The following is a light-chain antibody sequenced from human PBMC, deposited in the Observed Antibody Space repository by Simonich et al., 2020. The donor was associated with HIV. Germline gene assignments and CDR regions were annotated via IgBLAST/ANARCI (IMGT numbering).Light chain of an antibody. CDR3: SSRDTSGNHRV. CDR1: SLRSYT. CDR2: ARD. V-gene: IGLV3-19*01. Sequence: SSELTQDPAVSVALGQTVRITCQGDSLRSYTASWYQQKAGQAPVLVIYARDNRPSGNPDRFSGSSSGNTASLTITGAQAEDEADYYCSSRDTSGNHRVFGGGTKVTVL. J-gene: IGLJ2*01.